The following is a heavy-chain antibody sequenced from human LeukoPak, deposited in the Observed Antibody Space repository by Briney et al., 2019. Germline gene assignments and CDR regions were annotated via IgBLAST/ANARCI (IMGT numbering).Heavy chain of an antibody. J-gene: IGHJ6*03. CDR2: IYYSGST. Sequence: PSETLSLTCTVSGGSISSYYWSWIRQPPGKGLEWIGYIYYSGSTNYNPSLKSRVTLSVDTARSQFSLKLSSVTAADTAVYFCARAGGASAYYFYYMDVWGKGTTVTVSS. D-gene: IGHD6-25*01. CDR1: GGSISSYY. CDR3: ARAGGASAYYFYYMDV. V-gene: IGHV4-59*12.